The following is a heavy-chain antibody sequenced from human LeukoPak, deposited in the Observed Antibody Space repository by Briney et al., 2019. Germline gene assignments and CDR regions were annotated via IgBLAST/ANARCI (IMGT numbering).Heavy chain of an antibody. CDR1: GYAFNIYD. J-gene: IGHJ4*02. Sequence: ASVKVSCKASGYAFNIYDISWVRQATGQGLEWMGWMNPDSGNTGFAQKFQGRVTVTRNTSITTAYMELSSLRFEDTAVYYCAVHLPGDYLDRWGQGTLVTVSS. CDR2: MNPDSGNT. V-gene: IGHV1-8*01. CDR3: AVHLPGDYLDR.